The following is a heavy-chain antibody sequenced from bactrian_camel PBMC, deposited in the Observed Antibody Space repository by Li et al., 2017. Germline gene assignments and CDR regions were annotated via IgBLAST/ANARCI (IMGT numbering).Heavy chain of an antibody. Sequence: HVQLVESGGGLVQPGESLRVSCTGTGFTFRNNWMYWVRRAPGKGLEWLSSIWTGGGTTHFADSVKGRFTISKDNAKNMMYLQMYSLKSEDTARYYCTKGPSVQWIGVAFEYLGQGTQVTVS. D-gene: IGHD5*01. V-gene: IGHV3S1*01. CDR1: GFTFRNNW. CDR3: TKGPSVQWIGVAFEY. J-gene: IGHJ4*01. CDR2: IWTGGGTT.